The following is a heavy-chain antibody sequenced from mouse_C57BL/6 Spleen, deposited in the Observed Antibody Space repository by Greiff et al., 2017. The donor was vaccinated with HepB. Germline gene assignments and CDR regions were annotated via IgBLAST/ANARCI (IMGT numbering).Heavy chain of an antibody. J-gene: IGHJ4*01. V-gene: IGHV5-9-1*02. D-gene: IGHD3-1*01. CDR3: TRGGLSSYAMDY. CDR1: GFTFSSYA. Sequence: EVNVVESGEGLVKPGGSLKLSCAASGFTFSSYAMSWVRQTPEKRLEWVAYISSGGDYIYYADTVKGRFTISRDNARNTLYLQMSSLKSEDTAMYYCTRGGLSSYAMDYWGQGTSVTVSS. CDR2: ISSGGDYI.